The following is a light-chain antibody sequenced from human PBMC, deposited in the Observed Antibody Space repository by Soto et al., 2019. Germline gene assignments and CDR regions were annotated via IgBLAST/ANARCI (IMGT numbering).Light chain of an antibody. CDR2: GAS. Sequence: EIVLTQSPGTLSLSPGERATLSCRASQSVSSSYLAWYQQKPGQAPRLLIYGASSRATGIPDRFSGSGSGTDVTPTISRLEPEDFAVYYCQQYGSSPLFAFGPGTNVDIK. CDR1: QSVSSSY. CDR3: QQYGSSPLFA. V-gene: IGKV3-20*01. J-gene: IGKJ3*01.